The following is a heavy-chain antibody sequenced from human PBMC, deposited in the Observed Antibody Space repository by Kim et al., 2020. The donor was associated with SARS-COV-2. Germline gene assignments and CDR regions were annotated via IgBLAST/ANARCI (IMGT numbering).Heavy chain of an antibody. Sequence: SETLSLTCTVSGGSISSSSYYWGWIRQPPGKGLEWIGSIYYSGSTYYNPSLKSRVTISVDTSKNQFSLKLSSVTAADTAVYYCAREGDGYKPVHSFDYCGQGTLVTVSS. CDR1: GGSISSSSYY. CDR2: IYYSGST. J-gene: IGHJ4*02. D-gene: IGHD5-12*01. V-gene: IGHV4-39*02. CDR3: AREGDGYKPVHSFDY.